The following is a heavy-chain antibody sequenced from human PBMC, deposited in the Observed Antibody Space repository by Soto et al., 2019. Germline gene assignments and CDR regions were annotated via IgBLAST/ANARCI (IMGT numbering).Heavy chain of an antibody. CDR2: VYNSGST. D-gene: IGHD2-21*01. CDR3: ARGGVVVVSYALDA. Sequence: SETLSLTCSVSGGFISNYYWTWIRQSPGKGLEWIGYVYNSGSTKYNPSLKSRVSTSIDTSKNQFSLKLSSVTAADTAVYYCARGGVVVVSYALDAWGQGTTVTVSS. J-gene: IGHJ6*02. V-gene: IGHV4-59*01. CDR1: GGFISNYY.